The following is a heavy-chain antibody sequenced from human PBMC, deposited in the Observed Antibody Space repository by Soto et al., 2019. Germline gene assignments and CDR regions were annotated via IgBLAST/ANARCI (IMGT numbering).Heavy chain of an antibody. CDR2: ISYDGSNK. J-gene: IGHJ4*02. Sequence: QVQLVESGGGVVQPGRSLRLSCAASGFTFSSYGMHWVRQAPGKGLEWVAVISYDGSNKYYADSVKGRFNISRDNSQNTLYLQMNSLRAEDTAVYYCAKERRVRWLVDYWGQGTLVTVSS. CDR3: AKERRVRWLVDY. D-gene: IGHD3-22*01. CDR1: GFTFSSYG. V-gene: IGHV3-30*18.